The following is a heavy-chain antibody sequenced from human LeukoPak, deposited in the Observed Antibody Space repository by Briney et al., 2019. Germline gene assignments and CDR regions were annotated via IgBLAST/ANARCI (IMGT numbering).Heavy chain of an antibody. J-gene: IGHJ4*02. CDR2: ISSSSSTI. V-gene: IGHV3-48*01. D-gene: IGHD3-10*01. CDR3: ARDRYGSGSYYYFDY. Sequence: GGSLRLSCAASGFTFSSYSMNWVRQAPGKGLEWVSYISSSSSTIYYADSVKGRFTISRDNAKNSLYLQMNSLRAEDTAVYYCARDRYGSGSYYYFDYWGQGTLVTVSS. CDR1: GFTFSSYS.